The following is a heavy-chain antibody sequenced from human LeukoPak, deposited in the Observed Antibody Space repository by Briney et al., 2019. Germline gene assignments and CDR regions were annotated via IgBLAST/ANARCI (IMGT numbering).Heavy chain of an antibody. CDR1: GFTFSSYG. Sequence: GGSLRLSCAASGFTFSSYGIHWVRQAPGKGLEWVAVISHDGSNKYYADSVKGRFTISRDNSKNTLYLQMNSLRAEDTAVYYCARDPNVLLWFGEFPDYWGQGTLVTVSS. CDR2: ISHDGSNK. V-gene: IGHV3-30*03. D-gene: IGHD3-10*01. J-gene: IGHJ4*02. CDR3: ARDPNVLLWFGEFPDY.